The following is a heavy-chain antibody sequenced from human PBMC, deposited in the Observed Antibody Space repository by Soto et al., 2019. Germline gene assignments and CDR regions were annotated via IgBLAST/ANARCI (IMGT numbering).Heavy chain of an antibody. V-gene: IGHV1-69*12. CDR3: ARDKDRLQLGGNYYFILDV. Sequence: QVQLVQSGAEVKKPGSSVKVSCKASGGTFRTSAISWVRQAPGQGLEWVGGIMPVFRRPKYAQNFQDRVNNNADESTRTGYMELNSLRSDDTAVYYCARDKDRLQLGGNYYFILDVWGQGTAVTVSS. CDR2: IMPVFRRP. CDR1: GGTFRTSA. J-gene: IGHJ6*02. D-gene: IGHD1-1*01.